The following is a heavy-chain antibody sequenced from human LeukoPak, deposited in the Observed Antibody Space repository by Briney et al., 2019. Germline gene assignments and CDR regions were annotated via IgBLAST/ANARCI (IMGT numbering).Heavy chain of an antibody. J-gene: IGHJ4*02. V-gene: IGHV1-18*01. CDR3: ARVSGYHWESFYDY. CDR2: ISTYNGNT. CDR1: GYTFTTYG. D-gene: IGHD5-12*01. Sequence: ASVKVSCKASGYTFTTYGINWVRQAPGQGLEWMGWISTYNGNTNYAQKLQGRVTMTTDTSTSTAYMELRSLSSDDTAVYYCARVSGYHWESFYDYWGQGTLVTVSS.